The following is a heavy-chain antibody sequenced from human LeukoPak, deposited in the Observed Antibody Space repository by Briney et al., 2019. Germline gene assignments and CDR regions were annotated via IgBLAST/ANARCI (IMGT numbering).Heavy chain of an antibody. D-gene: IGHD6-19*01. CDR1: GGSFSGYY. Sequence: PSETLSLTCAVYGGSFSGYYWSWIRQPPGKGLEWIGEINHSGSTNYNPSLKSRVTISVDTSKNQFSLKLGSVTAADTAVYYCARAVAGSYFDYWGQGTLVTVSS. CDR2: INHSGST. V-gene: IGHV4-34*01. CDR3: ARAVAGSYFDY. J-gene: IGHJ4*02.